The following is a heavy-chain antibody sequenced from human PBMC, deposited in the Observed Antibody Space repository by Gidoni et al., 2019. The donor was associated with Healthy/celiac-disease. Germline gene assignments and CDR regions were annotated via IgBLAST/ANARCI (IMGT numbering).Heavy chain of an antibody. CDR2: ISGRGGST. D-gene: IGHD6-19*01. CDR1: GFTFSSYA. CDR3: AKIGDDSGYSSGWYRRSYYGMDV. J-gene: IGHJ6*02. V-gene: IGHV3-23*01. Sequence: EVQLLESGGGLVQPGGSLRLSCAASGFTFSSYAMRWVRPAPGKGLEWFSAISGRGGSTYYADAVKGRFTISRDNSKNTLYLQMNSLRAEDTAVYYCAKIGDDSGYSSGWYRRSYYGMDVWGQGTTVTVSS.